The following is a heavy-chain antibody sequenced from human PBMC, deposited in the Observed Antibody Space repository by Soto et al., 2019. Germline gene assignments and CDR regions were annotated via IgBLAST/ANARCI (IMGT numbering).Heavy chain of an antibody. D-gene: IGHD5-18*01. V-gene: IGHV1-46*03. CDR2: INPSGGST. CDR3: ARVYPSDTRYGYVGNNWFDP. Sequence: GASVKVSCKASGDTFTSYAMHWVRQAPGQRLEWMGIINPSGGSTSYAQKFQGRVTMTRDTSTSTVYMELSSLRSEDTAVYYCARVYPSDTRYGYVGNNWFDPWGQGTLVTVSS. CDR1: GDTFTSYA. J-gene: IGHJ5*02.